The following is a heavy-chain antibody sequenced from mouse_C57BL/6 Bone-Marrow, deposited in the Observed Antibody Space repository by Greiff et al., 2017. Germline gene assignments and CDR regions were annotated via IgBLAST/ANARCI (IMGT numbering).Heavy chain of an antibody. Sequence: VQLQQPGAELVKPGASVKLSCKASGYTFTSSWMPWVQQRPGRGLEWIGRIDPNSGGTKYNEKFKRKATLTVDKPSSTAYMQLSSLTSEDSAVYYCAHGNYFCWYFAVWGTGTTVTVSS. CDR3: AHGNYFCWYFAV. J-gene: IGHJ1*03. D-gene: IGHD2-1*01. CDR1: GYTFTSSW. CDR2: IDPNSGGT. V-gene: IGHV1-72*01.